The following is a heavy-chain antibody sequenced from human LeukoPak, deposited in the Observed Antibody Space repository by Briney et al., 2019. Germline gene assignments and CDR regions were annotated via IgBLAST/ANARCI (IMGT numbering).Heavy chain of an antibody. Sequence: ASVKVSCKASGYTFTSYGISWVRQAPGQGLEWMGWISAYNGNTNYAQKLQGRVTMTTDTSTSTAYMELRSLRSDDTAVYYCAREGLLWFGKYYFDYWGQGTLVTVSS. V-gene: IGHV1-18*01. D-gene: IGHD3-10*01. J-gene: IGHJ4*02. CDR2: ISAYNGNT. CDR3: AREGLLWFGKYYFDY. CDR1: GYTFTSYG.